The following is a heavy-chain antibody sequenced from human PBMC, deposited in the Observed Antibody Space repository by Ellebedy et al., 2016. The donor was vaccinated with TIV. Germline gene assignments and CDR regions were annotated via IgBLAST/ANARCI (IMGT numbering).Heavy chain of an antibody. V-gene: IGHV4-59*01. CDR3: AGDRMYYYDSSGSYSYYATDV. J-gene: IGHJ6*02. CDR1: GDPITNYY. D-gene: IGHD3-22*01. CDR2: VHYRGSS. Sequence: SETLSLXCSVSGDPITNYYWTWIRQPPGKGLEWIGFVHYRGSSNYNPFLKSRATISLDTSKKQFSLTVSSVTAEDTAVYYCAGDRMYYYDSSGSYSYYATDVWGQGTTVTVSS.